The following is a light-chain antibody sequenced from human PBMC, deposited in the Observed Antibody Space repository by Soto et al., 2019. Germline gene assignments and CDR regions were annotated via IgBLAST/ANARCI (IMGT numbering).Light chain of an antibody. V-gene: IGKV3D-15*01. CDR2: GAS. CDR3: QQGTDWPPGT. CDR1: QTVIRN. Sequence: EIVMTQSPATLSVSPGERATLSCRASQTVIRNLAWYQQKPGQTPRLLIFGASTRATGIPDRFRGSGSGTDFTLTISSLEPEDFALYYCQQGTDWPPGTFGQGTKVDIK. J-gene: IGKJ1*01.